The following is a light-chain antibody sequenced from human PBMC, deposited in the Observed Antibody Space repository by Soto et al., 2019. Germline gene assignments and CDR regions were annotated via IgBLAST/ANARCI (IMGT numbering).Light chain of an antibody. CDR2: DAS. J-gene: IGKJ1*01. V-gene: IGKV3-11*01. CDR1: QSVSTF. CDR3: QQRSNCWT. Sequence: EIVLTQSPATLSLSPGERAALSYRASQSVSTFLAWYPHKPGQAPRLLIYDASNRATGIPARFSGSGSGTGFTLTISSLEPEDSAFYYCQQRSNCWTFGQGTKVEIK.